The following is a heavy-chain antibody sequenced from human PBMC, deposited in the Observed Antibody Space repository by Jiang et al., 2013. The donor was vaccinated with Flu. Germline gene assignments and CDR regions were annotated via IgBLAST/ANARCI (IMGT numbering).Heavy chain of an antibody. Sequence: GSGLVKPSETLSLTCSVSGDSISSYSWTWIRQPPGKGLEWIGYIYNSGSTNYNPSLKSRVTMSLDTSKNQFSLKLSSVTAADTALYYCARGNYYATSGYYYRLGWFDPWGQGTLVTVSS. J-gene: IGHJ5*02. CDR1: GDSISSYS. CDR2: IYNSGST. CDR3: ARGNYYATSGYYYRLGWFDP. V-gene: IGHV4-59*12. D-gene: IGHD3-22*01.